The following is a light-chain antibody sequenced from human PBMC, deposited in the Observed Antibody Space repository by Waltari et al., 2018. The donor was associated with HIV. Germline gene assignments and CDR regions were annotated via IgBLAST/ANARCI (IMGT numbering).Light chain of an antibody. CDR2: DVT. CDR3: SSYAGTYVV. Sequence: QSALTQPRSVSGSPGQSVAISCTGTGSNVGGYNYVSWYQQYPGKTPKVIIFDVTERPSGVPDRFSGSKSGNTASLTISGLQADDEADYYCSSYAGTYVVFGGGTKLTVL. J-gene: IGLJ2*01. V-gene: IGLV2-11*02. CDR1: GSNVGGYNY.